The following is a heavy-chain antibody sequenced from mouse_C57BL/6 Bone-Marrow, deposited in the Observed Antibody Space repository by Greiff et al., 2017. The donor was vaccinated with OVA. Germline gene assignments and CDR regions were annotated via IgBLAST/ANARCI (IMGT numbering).Heavy chain of an antibody. J-gene: IGHJ1*03. CDR2: IDPSDSYT. CDR3: AREGSAGAYWYFDV. V-gene: IGHV1-50*01. CDR1: GYTFTSYW. D-gene: IGHD1-2*01. Sequence: QVQLQQPGAELVKPGASVKLSCKASGYTFTSYWMQWVKQRPGQGLEWIGEIDPSDSYTNYNQKFKGKATLTVDTSSSTAYMQLSSLTSEDSAVYYCAREGSAGAYWYFDVWGTGTTVTVSS.